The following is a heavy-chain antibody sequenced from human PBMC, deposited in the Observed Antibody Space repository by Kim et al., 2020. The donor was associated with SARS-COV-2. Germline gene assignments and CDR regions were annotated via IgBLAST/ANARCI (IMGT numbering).Heavy chain of an antibody. V-gene: IGHV3-43*01. Sequence: VKGRFTISRDNSKNSLYLQMNSLRTEDTALYYCAKESWYSSSWYTAPLDYWGQGTLVTVSS. CDR3: AKESWYSSSWYTAPLDY. J-gene: IGHJ4*02. D-gene: IGHD6-13*01.